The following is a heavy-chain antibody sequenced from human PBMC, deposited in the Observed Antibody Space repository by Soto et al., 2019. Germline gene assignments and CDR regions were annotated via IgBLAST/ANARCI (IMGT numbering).Heavy chain of an antibody. CDR2: ISASGGLK. V-gene: IGHV3-23*01. CDR1: GFTFTNYA. D-gene: IGHD1-26*01. CDR3: GRGVGAPSGGPDP. Sequence: EVQLSESGGDLRQPGGSLRLSCAASGFTFTNYAMTWVRQTPGKGLEWVSGISASGGLKYYADSVRGRFTVSRDNSKNTLYHKGQTQREEDRPLFSWGRGVGAPSGGPDPWAGGPRVPFST. J-gene: IGHJ5*02.